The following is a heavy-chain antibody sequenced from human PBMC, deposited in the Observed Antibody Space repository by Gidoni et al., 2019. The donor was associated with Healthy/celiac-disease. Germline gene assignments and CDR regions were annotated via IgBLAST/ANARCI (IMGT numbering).Heavy chain of an antibody. CDR2: IWYDGSNK. V-gene: IGHV3-33*01. CDR3: ARDLRSSGQTGLFDY. J-gene: IGHJ4*02. CDR1: GFTFSSYG. D-gene: IGHD6-19*01. Sequence: QVQLVESGGGVVQPGRSLRLSCAASGFTFSSYGMHWVRQAPGKGLEWVAVIWYDGSNKYYADSVKGRFTISRDNSKNTLYLQMNSLRAEDTAVYYCARDLRSSGQTGLFDYWGQGTLVTVSS.